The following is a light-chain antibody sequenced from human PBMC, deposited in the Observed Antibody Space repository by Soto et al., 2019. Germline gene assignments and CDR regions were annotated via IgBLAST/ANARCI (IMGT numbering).Light chain of an antibody. CDR1: QNINTN. Sequence: ILMTQAPVTXSFPLSEAPSRTCKVRQNINTNLGWYQKKPAKAKRXLXXXASLRDTRIPDRLTGRGSGTDFTLNINRLEPADFAVYYCKQRGKWPPEWAFGEGTKVDI. J-gene: IGKJ1*01. CDR2: XAS. V-gene: IGKV3-11*01. CDR3: KQRGKWPPEWA.